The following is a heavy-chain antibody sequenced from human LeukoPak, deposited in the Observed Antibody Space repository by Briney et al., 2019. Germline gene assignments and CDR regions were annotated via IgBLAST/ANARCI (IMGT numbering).Heavy chain of an antibody. CDR1: VGSFSNYY. J-gene: IGHJ6*03. CDR3: ASGGAAGPYSYGHNYYFYYMDV. CDR2: ISYIGNT. D-gene: IGHD5-18*01. V-gene: IGHV4-59*01. Sequence: SETLSLTCSVSVGSFSNYYWTWIRQPPGEGLEWIGFISYIGNTNYNPSLKSRVAMSVDTSKSQFSLQLTSVTAADTAVYYCASGGAAGPYSYGHNYYFYYMDVWGKGTTVTVSS.